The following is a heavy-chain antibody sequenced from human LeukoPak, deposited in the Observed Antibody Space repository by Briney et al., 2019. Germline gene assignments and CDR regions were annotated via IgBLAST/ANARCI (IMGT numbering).Heavy chain of an antibody. V-gene: IGHV3-11*01. J-gene: IGHJ4*02. D-gene: IGHD3-16*01. Sequence: PGGSLRLSCAASGFTFSDYYMSWIRQAPGKGLEWVSYISGTDNTIYYADSVKGRFTMSRDNAKNSLYLQMSSLRAEDTAVYYCTRDGSNGYHPLGWFDYWGQGTLVTVSS. CDR3: TRDGSNGYHPLGWFDY. CDR1: GFTFSDYY. CDR2: ISGTDNTI.